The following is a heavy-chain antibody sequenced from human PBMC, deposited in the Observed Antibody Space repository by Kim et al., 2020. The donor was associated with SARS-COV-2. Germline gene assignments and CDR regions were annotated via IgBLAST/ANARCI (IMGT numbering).Heavy chain of an antibody. Sequence: ASVKVSCKASGYTFTGYYMHWVRQAPGQGLEWMGWINPNSGGTNYAQKFQGRVTMTRDTSISTAYMELSRLRSDDTAVYYCAKDFTISQSPPTKEYYFDYWGQGTLVTVSS. CDR3: AKDFTISQSPPTKEYYFDY. J-gene: IGHJ4*02. CDR2: INPNSGGT. D-gene: IGHD3-10*01. CDR1: GYTFTGYY. V-gene: IGHV1-2*02.